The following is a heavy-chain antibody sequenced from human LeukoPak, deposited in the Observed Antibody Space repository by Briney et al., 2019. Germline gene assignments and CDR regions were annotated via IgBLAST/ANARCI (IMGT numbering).Heavy chain of an antibody. CDR3: ARPIFLKWLFMDY. D-gene: IGHD3-3*01. CDR1: GFTFSSYW. V-gene: IGHV3-7*01. CDR2: IKQDGSEK. Sequence: GGSLRLSCAGSGFTFSSYWMSWVRQAPGKGLEWVANIKQDGSEKYYVDSVKGRFTISRDNPKNSLSLQMNSLRAEDTAVYYCARPIFLKWLFMDYWGQGTLVTVSS. J-gene: IGHJ4*02.